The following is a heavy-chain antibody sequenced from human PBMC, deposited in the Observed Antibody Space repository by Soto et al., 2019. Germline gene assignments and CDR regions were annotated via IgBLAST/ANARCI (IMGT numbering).Heavy chain of an antibody. V-gene: IGHV3-30-3*01. CDR1: GFTFSSYA. Sequence: QVQLVESGGGVVQPGGSLRLSCAASGFTFSSYAMHWVRQAPGKGLEWVAVISYDGSNKYYADSVKGRFTITRDKSKNTLYLQMNSLRAEDTAVYYCARERGVAATWFDPWGQGTLVTVSS. J-gene: IGHJ5*02. D-gene: IGHD2-15*01. CDR2: ISYDGSNK. CDR3: ARERGVAATWFDP.